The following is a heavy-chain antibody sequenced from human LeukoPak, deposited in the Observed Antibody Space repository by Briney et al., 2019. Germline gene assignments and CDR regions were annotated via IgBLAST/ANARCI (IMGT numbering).Heavy chain of an antibody. CDR2: ISAYNGNT. Sequence: ASVKVSCKASGYTFTSYGISWVRQAPGQGLEWMGWISAYNGNTNYAQKLQGRVTMTTDTSTSTAYMELRSLRSEDTAVYYCARPTIAVVNTLGYDAFDIWGQGTMVTVSS. CDR3: ARPTIAVVNTLGYDAFDI. CDR1: GYTFTSYG. D-gene: IGHD3-22*01. J-gene: IGHJ3*02. V-gene: IGHV1-18*01.